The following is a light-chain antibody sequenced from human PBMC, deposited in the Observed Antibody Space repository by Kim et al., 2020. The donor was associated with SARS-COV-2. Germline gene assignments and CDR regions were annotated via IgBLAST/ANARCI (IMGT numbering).Light chain of an antibody. CDR1: NIGSKS. J-gene: IGLJ2*01. V-gene: IGLV3-21*04. CDR3: QVWDSSSDHHVV. CDR2: YDS. Sequence: SYELTQPPSVSVAPGKTARITCGGNNIGSKSVHWYQQKPGQAPVLVIYYDSDRPSGIPEQFSGSNSGNTATLTISRVEAGDEADYYCQVWDSSSDHHVVF.